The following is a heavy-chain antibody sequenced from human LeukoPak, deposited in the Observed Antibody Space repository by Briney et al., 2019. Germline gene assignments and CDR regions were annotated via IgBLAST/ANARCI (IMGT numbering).Heavy chain of an antibody. V-gene: IGHV3-53*01. CDR1: GFTVSSNY. D-gene: IGHD5-18*01. J-gene: IGHJ2*01. Sequence: PGGSLRLSCAAYGFTVSSNYMSWVRQAPGKGLEWGSFIYSGGSTYYADSVKGRFTISRDNSKNTLYLQMNSLRAEDTAVYYCARGGYSYGNYYCYFDLWGRGTLVTVSS. CDR2: IYSGGST. CDR3: ARGGYSYGNYYCYFDL.